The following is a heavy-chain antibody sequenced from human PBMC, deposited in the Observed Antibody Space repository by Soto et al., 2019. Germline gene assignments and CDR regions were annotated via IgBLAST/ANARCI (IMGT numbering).Heavy chain of an antibody. CDR1: GGTFSSYA. Sequence: GASVKVSCKASGGTFSSYAISWVRQALGQGLEWMGGIIPIFGTANYAQKFQGRVTITADESTSTAYMELSSLRSEDTAVYYCARENSYGLGGAFDIWGQGTMVTVSS. D-gene: IGHD3-10*01. CDR3: ARENSYGLGGAFDI. V-gene: IGHV1-69*13. J-gene: IGHJ3*02. CDR2: IIPIFGTA.